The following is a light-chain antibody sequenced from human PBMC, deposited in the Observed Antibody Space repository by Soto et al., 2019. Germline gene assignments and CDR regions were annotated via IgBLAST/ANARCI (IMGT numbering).Light chain of an antibody. V-gene: IGLV1-44*01. CDR1: TSDIGSNT. CDR3: AAWDDSLNAVV. Sequence: QSVLTQPPSASGTPGQRVSISCSGSTSDIGSNTVDWYQQPPGTAPKLLIYSNNQRPSGVPDRFSGSKSGTSASLAISGLQSEDEAQYYCAAWDDSLNAVVFGGGTKLTVL. CDR2: SNN. J-gene: IGLJ2*01.